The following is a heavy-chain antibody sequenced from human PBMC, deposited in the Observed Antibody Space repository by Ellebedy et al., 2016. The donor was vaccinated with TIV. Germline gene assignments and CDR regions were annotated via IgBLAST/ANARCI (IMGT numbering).Heavy chain of an antibody. J-gene: IGHJ4*02. CDR2: INHSGST. CDR3: ARGTVALPPRKYFDS. V-gene: IGHV4-34*01. D-gene: IGHD6-19*01. Sequence: SETLSLXXAVYGGSFSGYYWTWIRQSPGKGLEWIGEINHSGSTDYNPSLKSRVTISVDTSKNQFSLKLRSLTAADTAVYYCARGTVALPPRKYFDSWGQGTLVTVSS. CDR1: GGSFSGYY.